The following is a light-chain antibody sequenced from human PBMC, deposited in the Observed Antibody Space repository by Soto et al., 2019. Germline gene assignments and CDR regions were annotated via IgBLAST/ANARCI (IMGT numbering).Light chain of an antibody. J-gene: IGKJ2*01. Sequence: DIQMTQSPSTLSASVGDRVTITCRASQSISSWLAWYQQKPGKAPKLLIYKASSLESGVPSRFSGSGSGTEFTLTISSLQPDDFATYYCQQYNAYPYTFGQGTKLEIK. CDR1: QSISSW. V-gene: IGKV1-5*03. CDR2: KAS. CDR3: QQYNAYPYT.